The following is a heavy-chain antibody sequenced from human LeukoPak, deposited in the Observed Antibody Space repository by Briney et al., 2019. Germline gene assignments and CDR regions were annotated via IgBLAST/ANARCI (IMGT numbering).Heavy chain of an antibody. CDR3: ARGQAAAGGSGIFDY. Sequence: PSETLSLTCTVSGGSISSYYWSWIRQPPGKGLEWIGYIYYSGSTNYNPSLKSRVTISVDTCKNQFSLKLSSVTAADTAVYYCARGQAAAGGSGIFDYWGQGTLVTVSS. D-gene: IGHD6-13*01. V-gene: IGHV4-59*01. CDR1: GGSISSYY. J-gene: IGHJ4*02. CDR2: IYYSGST.